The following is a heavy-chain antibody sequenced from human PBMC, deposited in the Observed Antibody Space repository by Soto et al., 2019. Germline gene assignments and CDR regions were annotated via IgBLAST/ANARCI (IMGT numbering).Heavy chain of an antibody. D-gene: IGHD6-6*01. CDR2: ISGNGGNT. J-gene: IGHJ4*02. V-gene: IGHV3-23*01. Sequence: GGSLRLSCAASGFTFSSCAMSWVRQAPGKGLEWVSAISGNGGNTYYVDSVKGRFTVSRDNSENTLYLQMNSLRAEDTAVYYCAKSIAARPYAYWSQGTLVTVSS. CDR3: AKSIAARPYAY. CDR1: GFTFSSCA.